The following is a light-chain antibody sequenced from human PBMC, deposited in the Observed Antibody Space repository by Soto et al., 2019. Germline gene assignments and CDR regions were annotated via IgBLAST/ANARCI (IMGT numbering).Light chain of an antibody. CDR3: QKYDSSPFT. CDR1: RGIGNY. CDR2: GAS. V-gene: IGKV1-27*01. Sequence: DIQMTHSPSSLSASVGDRVTITCRASRGIGNYLAWYQQKPGKVPNLLIYGASTLQTGLSSRFSGSGDDKDFTLTISSLQPEDVATYDWQKYDSSPFTFGPGSKIYSK. J-gene: IGKJ3*01.